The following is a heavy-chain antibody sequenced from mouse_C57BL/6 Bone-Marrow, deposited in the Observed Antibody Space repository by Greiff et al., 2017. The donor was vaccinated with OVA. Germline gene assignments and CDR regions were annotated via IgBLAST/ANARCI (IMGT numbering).Heavy chain of an antibody. Sequence: VQLVESGEGLVKPGGSLNLSCAASGFTFSSYAMSWVRQTPEKRLEWVAYISSGGDYIYYAATVKGRFTISSDNAKNTLYLQMSSLKSEDTAMYYCTRGGENGYYWYFDVWGTGTTVTVSS. D-gene: IGHD2-2*01. CDR2: ISSGGDYI. CDR3: TRGGENGYYWYFDV. J-gene: IGHJ1*03. CDR1: GFTFSSYA. V-gene: IGHV5S21*01.